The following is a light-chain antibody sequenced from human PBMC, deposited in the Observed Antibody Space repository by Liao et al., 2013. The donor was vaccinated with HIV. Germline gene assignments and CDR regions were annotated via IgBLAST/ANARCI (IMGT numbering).Light chain of an antibody. CDR1: NLGDKY. CDR2: QDD. V-gene: IGLV3-1*01. Sequence: SYELTQPPSVSVSPGQTASITCSADNLGDKYVCWYQQRSGQSPVLVLYQDDKRPSGIPERFSGSNSGSTATLTISGTQAVDEADYYCQAWDSSTLNYVFGTGTKVTVL. CDR3: QAWDSSTLNYV. J-gene: IGLJ1*01.